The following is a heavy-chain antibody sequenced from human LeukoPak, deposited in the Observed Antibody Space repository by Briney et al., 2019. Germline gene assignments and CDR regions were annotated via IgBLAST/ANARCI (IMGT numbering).Heavy chain of an antibody. J-gene: IGHJ4*02. CDR3: ARDLSSSSGYYYGYFDY. Sequence: GGSLRLSCAASGFTFSSYAMHWVRQAPGKGLEWVAVISYDGSNKYYADSVKGRFTISRDNSKNTLYLQMNSPRAEDTAVYYCARDLSSSSGYYYGYFDYWGQGTLVTVSS. D-gene: IGHD3-22*01. V-gene: IGHV3-30-3*01. CDR2: ISYDGSNK. CDR1: GFTFSSYA.